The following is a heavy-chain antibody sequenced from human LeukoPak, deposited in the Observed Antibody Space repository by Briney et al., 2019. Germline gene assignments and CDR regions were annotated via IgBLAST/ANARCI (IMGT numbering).Heavy chain of an antibody. CDR2: IYHSGST. D-gene: IGHD4-17*01. V-gene: IGHV4-61*02. CDR3: ARGDDYGDHRGLHWFDS. CDR1: GGSITSGTSY. Sequence: KPSETLSLTCTVSGGSITSGTSYWSWIRQPGGKGLEWIGRIYHSGSTNYNPSLKSRVTISVDTSKNQFSLKLNSVTAADTAVYYCARGDDYGDHRGLHWFDSWGRGTLVTVSS. J-gene: IGHJ5*01.